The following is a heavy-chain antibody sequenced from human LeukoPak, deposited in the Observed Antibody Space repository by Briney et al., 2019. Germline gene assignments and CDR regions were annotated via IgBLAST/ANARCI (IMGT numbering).Heavy chain of an antibody. V-gene: IGHV4-61*02. CDR2: IYTSGST. CDR1: GGSISSSSYY. J-gene: IGHJ4*02. CDR3: ARELTDYFDY. Sequence: SETLSLTCTVSGGSISSSSYYWSWIRQPAGNGLEWIGRIYTSGSTNYNPSLKSRVTISVDTSKNQFSLKLSSVTAADTAVYYCARELTDYFDYWGQGTLVTVSS.